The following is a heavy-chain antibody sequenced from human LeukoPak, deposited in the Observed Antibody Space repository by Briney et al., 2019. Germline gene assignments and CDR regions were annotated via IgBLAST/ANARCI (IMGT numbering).Heavy chain of an antibody. CDR1: GGSISSSSYY. J-gene: IGHJ4*02. Sequence: PSETLSLTCTVSGGSISSSSYYWGWIHQPPGKGLEWIGSIYYSGSTYYNPSLKSRVTISVDTSKNQFSLKLSSVTAADTAVYYCARLAARLLYFDYWGQGTLVTVSS. V-gene: IGHV4-39*01. CDR3: ARLAARLLYFDY. D-gene: IGHD6-6*01. CDR2: IYYSGST.